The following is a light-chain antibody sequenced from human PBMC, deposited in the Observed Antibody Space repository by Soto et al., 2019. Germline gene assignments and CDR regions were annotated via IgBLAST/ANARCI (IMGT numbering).Light chain of an antibody. V-gene: IGKV3-11*01. CDR3: QQRSNWVS. CDR1: QSVSSY. Sequence: EIVLTQSPATLSLSPGERATLSCRASQSVSSYLAWYQQKPGQAPRLLIYDASNRATGIPARFSGSGSRTDFTLTISSLEPEDFAVYYCQQRSNWVSFGGGTKVDIK. J-gene: IGKJ4*01. CDR2: DAS.